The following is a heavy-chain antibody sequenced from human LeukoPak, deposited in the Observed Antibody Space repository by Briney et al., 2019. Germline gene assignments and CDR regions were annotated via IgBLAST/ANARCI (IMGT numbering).Heavy chain of an antibody. V-gene: IGHV1-2*06. CDR1: GYTFTGYY. D-gene: IGHD5-18*01. CDR2: INPNSGGT. J-gene: IGHJ6*02. CDR3: ARVRVGGTAMVLSNYYGMDV. Sequence: GASVKVSCKASGYTFTGYYMHWVRQAPGQGLEWMGRINPNSGGTNYAQKFQGRVTMTRDTSISTAYMELSRLRSDDTAVYYCARVRVGGTAMVLSNYYGMDVWGQGTTVTVSS.